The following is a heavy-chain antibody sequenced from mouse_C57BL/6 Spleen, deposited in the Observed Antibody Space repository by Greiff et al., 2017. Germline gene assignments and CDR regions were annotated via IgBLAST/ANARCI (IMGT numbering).Heavy chain of an antibody. V-gene: IGHV8-8*01. Sequence: QVTLKVSGPGILQPSQTLSLTCSFSGFSLSTFGMGVGWIRQPSGKGLEWLAHIWWDDDKYYNPALKSRLTISKDTSKNQVFLKIANVDTADTATYYCARPHYDPVRRGAYFDYWGQGTTLTVSS. D-gene: IGHD2-4*01. CDR3: ARPHYDPVRRGAYFDY. J-gene: IGHJ2*01. CDR1: GFSLSTFGMG. CDR2: IWWDDDK.